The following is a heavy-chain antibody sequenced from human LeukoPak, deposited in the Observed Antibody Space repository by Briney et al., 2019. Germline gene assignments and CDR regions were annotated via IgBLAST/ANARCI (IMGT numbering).Heavy chain of an antibody. CDR1: GFTVSSNY. J-gene: IGHJ3*02. V-gene: IGHV3-66*01. Sequence: GGSLRLSCAASGFTVSSNYMSWVRQAPGKGLEWVSFIYSGGSTYYTDSLKGRFTISRDNSKNTLYLQMNSLRAEDTAVYYCARDIGSRAFDIWGQGTMVTVSS. CDR3: ARDIGSRAFDI. CDR2: IYSGGST. D-gene: IGHD2-15*01.